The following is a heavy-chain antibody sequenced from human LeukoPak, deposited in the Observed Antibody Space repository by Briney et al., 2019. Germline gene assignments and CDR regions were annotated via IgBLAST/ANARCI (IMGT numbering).Heavy chain of an antibody. D-gene: IGHD3-3*01. CDR2: TSYSGTT. Sequence: SETLSLTCNISGASISSHYWNWIRQPPGKGLEWIGYTSYSGTTNYNPSLKRRVVISLDTSKNQFSLKLTSVTAADTAFYYCARDGPLTMFGGGYMVAWGRGTTVTVSS. V-gene: IGHV4-59*11. CDR1: GASISSHY. J-gene: IGHJ6*03. CDR3: ARDGPLTMFGGGYMVA.